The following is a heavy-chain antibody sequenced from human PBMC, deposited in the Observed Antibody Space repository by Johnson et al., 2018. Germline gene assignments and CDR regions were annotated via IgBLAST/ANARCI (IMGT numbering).Heavy chain of an antibody. D-gene: IGHD3-9*01. CDR2: VSRTGTDT. CDR1: GFTFSNYA. V-gene: IGHV3-23*04. J-gene: IGHJ4*02. Sequence: EVQLVESVGGLVRPGGSLRLSCGASGFTFSNYAMSWVRQAPGKGLEWISAVSRTGTDTYYADSVKGRFTVSRDNSRNAVYLQKNSLGAEDTAAYFCAKGGDVLPGHYRYYFDYWGQGTLVTVSS. CDR3: AKGGDVLPGHYRYYFDY.